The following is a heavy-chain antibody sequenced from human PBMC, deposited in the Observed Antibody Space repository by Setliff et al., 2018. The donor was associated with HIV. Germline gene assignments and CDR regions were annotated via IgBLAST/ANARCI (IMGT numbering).Heavy chain of an antibody. Sequence: ASVKVSCKASGYTFTSYGISWVRQAPGQGLEWMGWISAYNGNTNYAQKLQGRVTMTRDTSISTAYMEMNSLRSDDTAVYYCAKALGTTYGGNRHFDLWGRGTLVTVSS. CDR2: ISAYNGNT. CDR1: GYTFTSYG. D-gene: IGHD2-21*01. CDR3: AKALGTTYGGNRHFDL. V-gene: IGHV1-18*01. J-gene: IGHJ2*01.